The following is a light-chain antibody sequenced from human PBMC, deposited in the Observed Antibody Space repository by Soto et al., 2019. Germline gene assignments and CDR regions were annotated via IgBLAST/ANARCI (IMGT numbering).Light chain of an antibody. J-gene: IGKJ2*01. CDR3: QQYNNWPPYT. CDR2: GAS. Sequence: ETVMTQSPATLSVSPGERATLSCRASQSVSSYLAWYQQKPGQAPRLLIYGASTRATGIPARFSGSGSGTEFTLTISRLQSEDFAVYYCQQYNNWPPYTFGQGTKVDIK. CDR1: QSVSSY. V-gene: IGKV3-15*01.